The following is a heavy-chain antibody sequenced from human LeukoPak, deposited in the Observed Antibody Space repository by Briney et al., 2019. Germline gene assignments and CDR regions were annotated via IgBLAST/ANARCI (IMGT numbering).Heavy chain of an antibody. D-gene: IGHD4-17*01. CDR2: IGTAGDT. CDR1: GFTFSSYD. CDR3: ARATDYGDFFDY. Sequence: GGSLRLSCAASGFTFSSYDMRWVRQATGKGLEWVSAIGTAGDTYYPGSVKGRFTISRENAKNSLYLQMNSLRAGDTAVYYCARATDYGDFFDYWGQGTLVTVSS. J-gene: IGHJ4*02. V-gene: IGHV3-13*01.